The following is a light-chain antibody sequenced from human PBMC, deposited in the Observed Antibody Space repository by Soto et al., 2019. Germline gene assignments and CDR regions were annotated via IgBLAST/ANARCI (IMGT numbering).Light chain of an antibody. J-gene: IGKJ4*01. CDR3: QQYGSSPFA. V-gene: IGKV3-20*01. CDR2: GAS. CDR1: QSVSSSY. Sequence: EIVLTQSPGTLSLSPGERATLSCRASQSVSSSYLAWYQQKPGQAPRLLIYGASSRATGIPDWFSGSGSVTDFTLTISRLEPEDFAVYYCQQYGSSPFAFGGGTKVEIK.